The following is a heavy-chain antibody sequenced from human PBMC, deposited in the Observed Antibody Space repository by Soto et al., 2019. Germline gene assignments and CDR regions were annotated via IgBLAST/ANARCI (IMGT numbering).Heavy chain of an antibody. V-gene: IGHV1-8*01. D-gene: IGHD6-19*01. CDR1: GYTFTSYD. Sequence: ASVKVSCKASGYTFTSYDIKWGRQATGQGLEWMGWMNPNSGNTGYAQKFQGRVTMTRNTSISTAYMELSSLRSEDTAVYYCARERTVAGNDYWGQGTLVTVSS. J-gene: IGHJ4*02. CDR2: MNPNSGNT. CDR3: ARERTVAGNDY.